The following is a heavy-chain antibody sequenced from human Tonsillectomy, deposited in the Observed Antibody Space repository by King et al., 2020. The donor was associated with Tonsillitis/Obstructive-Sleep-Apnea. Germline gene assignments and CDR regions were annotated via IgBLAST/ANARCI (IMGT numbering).Heavy chain of an antibody. CDR3: ARGHRSSSYKY. Sequence: VQLQQWGAGLLKPSETLSLTCAVYGGSFSGYYWSWIRQPPGKGLEWIGEINHSGSTNYNPSLKSRVIISVDTSKNQFSLKLTSVTAADTAVYYCARGHRSSSYKYWGQGTQVTVSS. CDR1: GGSFSGYY. D-gene: IGHD6-13*01. CDR2: INHSGST. J-gene: IGHJ4*02. V-gene: IGHV4-34*01.